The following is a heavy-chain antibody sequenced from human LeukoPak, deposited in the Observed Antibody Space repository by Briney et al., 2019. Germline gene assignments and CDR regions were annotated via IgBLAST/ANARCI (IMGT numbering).Heavy chain of an antibody. Sequence: ASVKVSCKASGGTFSSYAISWVRQAPGQGLEWMGRIIPILGIANYAQKFQGRVTITADKSTSTAYMELSSLRSEDTAVYYCARELYVWGSYRTSFDYWGQGTLVTVSS. V-gene: IGHV1-69*04. CDR3: ARELYVWGSYRTSFDY. CDR1: GGTFSSYA. D-gene: IGHD3-16*02. CDR2: IIPILGIA. J-gene: IGHJ4*02.